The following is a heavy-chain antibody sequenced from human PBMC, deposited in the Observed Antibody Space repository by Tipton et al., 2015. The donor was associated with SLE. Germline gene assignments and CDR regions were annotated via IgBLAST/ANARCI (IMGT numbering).Heavy chain of an antibody. CDR1: GGSISSFSNY. Sequence: TLSLTCSVSGGSISSFSNYWSWIRQPAGKGLEWIGRIYTTGSVNYNPSLSSRVTISVDTSKNQFSLKVYSVTAADTAVYYCARYRWSVYRLCHYMDVRGKGTTVTVSS. J-gene: IGHJ6*03. CDR2: IYTTGSV. V-gene: IGHV4-61*02. D-gene: IGHD3-3*01. CDR3: ARYRWSVYRLCHYMDV.